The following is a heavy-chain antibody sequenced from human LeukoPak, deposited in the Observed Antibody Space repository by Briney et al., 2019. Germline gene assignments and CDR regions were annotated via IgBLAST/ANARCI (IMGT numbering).Heavy chain of an antibody. V-gene: IGHV5-51*01. CDR1: GYTFTDSW. Sequence: GASLKISCQASGYTFTDSWIAWVRQRPGKGLEWMGIIHPGKSDTRYSPSSQGQVTISVDNSINTAYLQWSSLKASDTAMYYCTRSHYDSSGYLTWGQGTLVTVSS. CDR2: IHPGKSDT. D-gene: IGHD3-22*01. J-gene: IGHJ5*02. CDR3: TRSHYDSSGYLT.